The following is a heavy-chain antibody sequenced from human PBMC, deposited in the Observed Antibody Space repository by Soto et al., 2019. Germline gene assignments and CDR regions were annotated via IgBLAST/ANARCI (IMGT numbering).Heavy chain of an antibody. CDR1: GGTFSSYA. D-gene: IGHD5-18*01. CDR3: ARDLNTARYYYYGMDV. V-gene: IGHV1-69*06. J-gene: IGHJ6*02. Sequence: VASVKVSCKASGGTFSSYAISWVRQAPGQGLEWMGGIIPIFGTANYAQKFQGRVTITADKSTSTAYMELSSLRSEDTAVYYCARDLNTARYYYYGMDVWGQGTTVTVSS. CDR2: IIPIFGTA.